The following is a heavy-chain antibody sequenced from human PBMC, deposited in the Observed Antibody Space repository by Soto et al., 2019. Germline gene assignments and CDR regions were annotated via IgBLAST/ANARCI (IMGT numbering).Heavy chain of an antibody. V-gene: IGHV1-69*13. CDR2: IIPIFGTA. CDR1: GGTFSSYA. J-gene: IGHJ6*02. D-gene: IGHD1-1*01. CDR3: ARCKLRYGLKLYYYYNGMDV. Sequence: SMKVSCKASGGTFSSYAISWVRQAPGQGLEWMGGIIPIFGTANYAQKFQGRVMITADESTSTAYVELSSLRSEDTAMYYCARCKLRYGLKLYYYYNGMDVWGEGTTV.